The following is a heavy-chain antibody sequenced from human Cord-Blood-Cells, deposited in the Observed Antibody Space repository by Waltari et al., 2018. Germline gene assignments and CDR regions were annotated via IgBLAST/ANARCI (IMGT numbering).Heavy chain of an antibody. J-gene: IGHJ4*02. D-gene: IGHD1-20*01. CDR1: GFTVSSNY. Sequence: EVQLVESGGGLIQPGGSLRLSCAASGFTVSSNYMRWVRQAPGKGLVWVSVIYSGGSTYYADSVKGPFTISRDNSKTTLYLPMNSLRAEDTAVYYCARGYNWNDGGAYWGQGTLVTVSS. CDR3: ARGYNWNDGGAY. CDR2: IYSGGST. V-gene: IGHV3-53*01.